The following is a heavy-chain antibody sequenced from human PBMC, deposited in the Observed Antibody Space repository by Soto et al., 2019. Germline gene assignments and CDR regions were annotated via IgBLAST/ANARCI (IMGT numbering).Heavy chain of an antibody. V-gene: IGHV3-30-3*01. J-gene: IGHJ6*02. CDR2: ISYDGANK. Sequence: PGGSLRLSCAASGFTFSTYAIHWVRQAPGKGLEWVAVISYDGANKYYADYVRGRFTISRDNSKNTLFLQMSSLRAEDTAVYYCAKVGGGYNYGYVMLDKYYYGMDVWGQGTTVTVSS. D-gene: IGHD5-18*01. CDR3: AKVGGGYNYGYVMLDKYYYGMDV. CDR1: GFTFSTYA.